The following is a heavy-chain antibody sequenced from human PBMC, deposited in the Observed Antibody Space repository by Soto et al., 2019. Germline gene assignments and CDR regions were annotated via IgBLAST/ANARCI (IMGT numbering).Heavy chain of an antibody. CDR2: IYYSGST. CDR1: GGSISSGDYY. V-gene: IGHV4-30-4*01. J-gene: IGHJ4*02. D-gene: IGHD3-22*01. Sequence: SETLSLTCTVSGGSISSGDYYWSWIRQPPGKGLEWIGYIYYSGSTYYNPSLKSRVTISVDTSKNQFSLKLSSVTAADTAVYYCARDSSGYLFDYWGQGNLVTVSS. CDR3: ARDSSGYLFDY.